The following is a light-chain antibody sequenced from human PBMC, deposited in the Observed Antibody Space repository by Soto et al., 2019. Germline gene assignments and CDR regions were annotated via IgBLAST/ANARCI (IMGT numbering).Light chain of an antibody. CDR1: SSDVGGYNY. V-gene: IGLV2-8*01. CDR3: SSYAGSRTQVV. CDR2: EVR. J-gene: IGLJ2*01. Sequence: QSALTQPASVSGSPGQSITISCTGTSSDVGGYNYVSWYQHHAGKAPKLLIYEVRKRRSGVPDRFAGSKSGITASLTVSGLQPEDEGDYYCSSYAGSRTQVVFGGGTKLTVL.